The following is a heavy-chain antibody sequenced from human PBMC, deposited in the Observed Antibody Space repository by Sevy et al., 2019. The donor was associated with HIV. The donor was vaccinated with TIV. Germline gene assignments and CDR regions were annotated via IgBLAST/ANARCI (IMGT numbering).Heavy chain of an antibody. V-gene: IGHV3-49*04. CDR1: GFTFSDYA. Sequence: GGSLRLSCTASGFTFSDYAMSWVRQAPGKGLEWVGFIKTKTYGGTTEYAASVKGRFIISRDDSRNIAYLQMNSLKTEDTAVYYCTRDLYGSDRFYFDYWGQGTLVTVSS. J-gene: IGHJ4*02. CDR3: TRDLYGSDRFYFDY. CDR2: IKTKTYGGTT. D-gene: IGHD1-26*01.